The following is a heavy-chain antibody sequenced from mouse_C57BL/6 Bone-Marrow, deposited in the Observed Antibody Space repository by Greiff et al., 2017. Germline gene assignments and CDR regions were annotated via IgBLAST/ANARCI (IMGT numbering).Heavy chain of an antibody. CDR1: GYTFTSYW. D-gene: IGHD2-5*01. J-gene: IGHJ4*01. Sequence: VQLQQPGAELVMPGASVKLSCKASGYTFTSYWMHWVKQRPGQGLEWIGEIDPSDSYTNYNQKFKGKSTLTVDKSSSTAYMQLSSLTSEDSAVYYCAREEDSNYYAMDYWGQGTSVTVSS. CDR2: IDPSDSYT. CDR3: AREEDSNYYAMDY. V-gene: IGHV1-69*01.